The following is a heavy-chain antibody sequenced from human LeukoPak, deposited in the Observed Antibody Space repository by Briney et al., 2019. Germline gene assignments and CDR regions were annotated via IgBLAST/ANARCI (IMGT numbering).Heavy chain of an antibody. Sequence: SETPSLTCAVYGGSFSGYYWSWIRQPPGKGLEWIGEINHSGSTNYNPSLKSRVTISVDTSKNQFSLKLSSVTAADTAVYYCARAGYSSSWAHFDYWGQGTLVTVSS. CDR1: GGSFSGYY. V-gene: IGHV4-34*01. CDR2: INHSGST. D-gene: IGHD6-13*01. CDR3: ARAGYSSSWAHFDY. J-gene: IGHJ4*02.